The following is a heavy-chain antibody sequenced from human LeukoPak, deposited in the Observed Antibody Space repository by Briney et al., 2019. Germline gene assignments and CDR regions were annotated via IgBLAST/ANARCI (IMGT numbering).Heavy chain of an antibody. Sequence: ASVKVSCKASGYTFTSYDINWVRQATGQGLEWMGWMNPNSGNTGDAQKFQGRVTITRNTSISTAYMELSSLRSEDTAVYYCARAAGRPSYVDYWGQGTLVTVSS. J-gene: IGHJ4*02. CDR1: GYTFTSYD. D-gene: IGHD1-1*01. V-gene: IGHV1-8*03. CDR3: ARAAGRPSYVDY. CDR2: MNPNSGNT.